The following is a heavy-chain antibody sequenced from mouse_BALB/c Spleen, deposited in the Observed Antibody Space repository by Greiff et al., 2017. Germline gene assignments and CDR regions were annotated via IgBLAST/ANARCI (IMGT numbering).Heavy chain of an antibody. CDR2: ISDGGSYT. Sequence: EVHLVESGGGLVKPGGSLKLSCAASGFTFSDYYMYWVRQTPEKRLEWVATISDGGSYTYYPDSVKGRFTISRDNAKNNLYLQMSSLKSEDTAMYYCARDRMITTAYWYFDVWGAGTTVTVSS. CDR3: ARDRMITTAYWYFDV. V-gene: IGHV5-4*02. D-gene: IGHD2-4*01. CDR1: GFTFSDYY. J-gene: IGHJ1*01.